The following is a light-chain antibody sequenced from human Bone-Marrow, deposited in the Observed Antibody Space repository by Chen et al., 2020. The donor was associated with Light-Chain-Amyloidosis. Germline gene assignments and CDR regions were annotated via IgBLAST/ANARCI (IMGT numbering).Light chain of an antibody. V-gene: IGLV1-40*01. Sequence: QSVLTPPPSVSGAPGQRVTISCTGSSSNIGAGYDVHWYQQLPGTAPKLLIYGNNNRPAGVPDRFSGSKSGTSASLAITGLQAEDQGDYYCQSYDSSLSGSGVFGGGTKLTVL. J-gene: IGLJ3*02. CDR2: GNN. CDR1: SSNIGAGYD. CDR3: QSYDSSLSGSGV.